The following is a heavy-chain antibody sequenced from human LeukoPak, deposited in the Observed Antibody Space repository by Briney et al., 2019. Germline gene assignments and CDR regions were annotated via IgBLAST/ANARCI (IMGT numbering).Heavy chain of an antibody. CDR3: AKDYGPEYASGSSYFDS. CDR1: GFTFRTYG. D-gene: IGHD3-10*01. Sequence: GRSLRLSCAASGFTFRTYGMHWVRQAPGKGLEWVTVIVHDGRNKYYGDSVKGRFTISGDNSKNMVYLQMNSLRAEDTAQYYCAKDYGPEYASGSSYFDSWGQGTPVTVSS. V-gene: IGHV3-30*18. CDR2: IVHDGRNK. J-gene: IGHJ4*02.